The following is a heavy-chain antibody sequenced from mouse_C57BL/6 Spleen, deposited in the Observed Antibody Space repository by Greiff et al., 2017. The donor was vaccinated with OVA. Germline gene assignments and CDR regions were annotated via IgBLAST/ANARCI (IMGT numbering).Heavy chain of an antibody. V-gene: IGHV14-2*01. CDR1: GFNIKDYY. CDR3: ARRYDYDDYAMDY. Sequence: VQLKQSGAELVKPGASVKLSCTASGFNIKDYYMHWVKQRTAPGLEWIGRLDPADGDTNSAPKFPGQATITADTSSNTAYLQLSSLTSEDTAVYYCARRYDYDDYAMDYWGQGTSVTVSS. J-gene: IGHJ4*01. D-gene: IGHD2-4*01. CDR2: LDPADGDT.